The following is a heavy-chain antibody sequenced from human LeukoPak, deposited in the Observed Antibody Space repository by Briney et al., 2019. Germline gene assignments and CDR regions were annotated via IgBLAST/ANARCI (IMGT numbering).Heavy chain of an antibody. D-gene: IGHD4-17*01. CDR3: ARDPYGVFDY. V-gene: IGHV3-7*01. Sequence: PGGSLRLSCTASGFTFGDYAMSWVRQAPGKGLEWVANIKQDGSEKYYVDSVKGRFTISRDNAKNSLYLQMNSLRAEDTAVYYCARDPYGVFDYWGQGTLVTVSS. J-gene: IGHJ4*02. CDR1: GFTFGDYA. CDR2: IKQDGSEK.